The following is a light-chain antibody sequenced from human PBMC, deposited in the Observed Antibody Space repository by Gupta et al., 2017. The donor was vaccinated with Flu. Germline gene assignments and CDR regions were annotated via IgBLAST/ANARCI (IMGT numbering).Light chain of an antibody. V-gene: IGLV3-21*02. CDR1: NIGSKS. Sequence: GQTARITCGGSNIGSKSVHWYQQKPGQAPVVVVFDDSDRPSGIPERFSGSNSGNTATLTISRVEAGDEAEYYCQVWDSTSDHPVFGGGTKLTV. J-gene: IGLJ2*01. CDR3: QVWDSTSDHPV. CDR2: DDS.